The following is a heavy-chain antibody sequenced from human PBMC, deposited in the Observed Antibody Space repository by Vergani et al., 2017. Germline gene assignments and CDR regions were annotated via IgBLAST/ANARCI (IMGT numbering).Heavy chain of an antibody. CDR2: IYWNDDK. CDR1: GFSLSTSGVG. V-gene: IGHV2-5*01. CDR3: ANETITDFFYCGMDV. D-gene: IGHD3-3*01. J-gene: IGHJ6*02. Sequence: QITLKESGPTLVKPTQPLTLTCTFSGFSLSTSGVGVGWIRQPPGKALEWLALIYWNDDKRYNPSLKSRLTITKDTSKNQVVLTMTNMDPVDTTKYYCANETITDFFYCGMDVWGQGTTVTVSS.